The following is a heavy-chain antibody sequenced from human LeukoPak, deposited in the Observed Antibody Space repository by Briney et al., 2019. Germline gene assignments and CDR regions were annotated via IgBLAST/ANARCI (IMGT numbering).Heavy chain of an antibody. Sequence: KSSETLSLTCTVSGGSISSYYWSWIRQPPGKGLEWIGYIYYSGSTNHNPSLKSRVTISVDTSKNQFSLKLSSVTAADTAVYYCARRLLGYCSGGSCCSGYFQHWGQGTLVTVSS. CDR3: ARRLLGYCSGGSCCSGYFQH. V-gene: IGHV4-59*12. CDR2: IYYSGST. CDR1: GGSISSYY. D-gene: IGHD2-15*01. J-gene: IGHJ1*01.